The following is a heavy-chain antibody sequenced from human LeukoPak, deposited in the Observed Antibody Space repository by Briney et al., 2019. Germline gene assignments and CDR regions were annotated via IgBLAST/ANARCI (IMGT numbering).Heavy chain of an antibody. Sequence: SETLSLTCTVSGASISSYYWSWIRQPPGKGLEWVGYISFSGSTDYNPSLKSQVTMSLDRSKNQFSPRLTSVTAADTAVYYCARDQTGIPPDYCYGLDVWGQGTTVTVSS. D-gene: IGHD2-2*02. V-gene: IGHV4-59*01. J-gene: IGHJ6*02. CDR2: ISFSGST. CDR3: ARDQTGIPPDYCYGLDV. CDR1: GASISSYY.